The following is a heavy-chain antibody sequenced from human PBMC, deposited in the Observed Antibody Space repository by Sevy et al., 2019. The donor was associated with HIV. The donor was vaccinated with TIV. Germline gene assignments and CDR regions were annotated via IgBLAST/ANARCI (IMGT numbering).Heavy chain of an antibody. Sequence: GGSLRLSCTASGFTFSTYDIHWVRQAPGKGLEWVAIIAYDGNYRYYSDSVRGRFSMSSDNSMNTAYLQMSGLSLEDTAVYYCAKNRPPGGSYFSRHGMDVWGRGTTVTVSS. CDR1: GFTFSTYD. CDR3: AKNRPPGGSYFSRHGMDV. V-gene: IGHV3-30*18. J-gene: IGHJ6*02. D-gene: IGHD1-26*01. CDR2: IAYDGNYR.